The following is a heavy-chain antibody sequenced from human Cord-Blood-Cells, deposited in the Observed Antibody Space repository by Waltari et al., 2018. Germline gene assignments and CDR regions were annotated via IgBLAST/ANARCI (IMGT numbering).Heavy chain of an antibody. J-gene: IGHJ3*02. CDR2: FDPEDGET. D-gene: IGHD6-13*01. CDR1: GYTLTELS. V-gene: IGHV1-24*01. Sequence: QVQLVQSGAEVKKPGASVKVSCKVSGYTLTELSMHWVRQAPGKGLEWMGGFDPEDGETIYAQKFQGRVTMPEDTSTDTAYMELSSLRSEDTAVYYCATDSSSWYLAFDIWGQGTMVTVSS. CDR3: ATDSSSWYLAFDI.